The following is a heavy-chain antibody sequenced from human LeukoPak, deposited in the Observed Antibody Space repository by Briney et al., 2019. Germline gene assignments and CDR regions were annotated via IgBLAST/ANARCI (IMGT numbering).Heavy chain of an antibody. V-gene: IGHV3-66*01. D-gene: IGHD2-2*01. CDR3: AKRGYYCSSTSCYEGY. CDR2: IYSGGST. Sequence: GGSLRLSCAASGFTVSSNYMSWVRQAPGKGLEWVSVIYSGGSTYYADSVKGRFTISRDNSKNTLYLQMNSLRAEDTAVYYCAKRGYYCSSTSCYEGYWGQGTLVTVSS. CDR1: GFTVSSNY. J-gene: IGHJ4*02.